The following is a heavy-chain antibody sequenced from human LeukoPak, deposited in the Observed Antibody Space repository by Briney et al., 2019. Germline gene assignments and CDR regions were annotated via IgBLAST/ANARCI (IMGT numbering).Heavy chain of an antibody. V-gene: IGHV3-23*01. J-gene: IGHJ4*02. CDR3: AKDSLVVPAANFDY. CDR1: GFTFDDYA. Sequence: PGGSLRLSCAASGFTFDDYAMHWVRQAPGKGLEWVSAISGSGGSTYYADSVKGRFTISRDNSKNTLYLQMNSLRAEDTAVYYCAKDSLVVPAANFDYWGQGTLVTVSS. CDR2: ISGSGGST. D-gene: IGHD2-2*01.